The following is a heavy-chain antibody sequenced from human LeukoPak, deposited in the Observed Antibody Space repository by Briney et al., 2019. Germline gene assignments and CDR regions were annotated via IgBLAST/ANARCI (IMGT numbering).Heavy chain of an antibody. CDR2: ISYDGSNK. Sequence: GGSLRLSCAASGFTFSSYAMHWVRQAPGKGLEWVAVISYDGSNKYYADYVKGRFTISRDNSKKTVYLEMNSLRVEDTAVYYCASGYCGRTTCSPPFDYWGQGTLVTVSS. D-gene: IGHD2-2*01. CDR1: GFTFSSYA. CDR3: ASGYCGRTTCSPPFDY. V-gene: IGHV3-30-3*01. J-gene: IGHJ4*02.